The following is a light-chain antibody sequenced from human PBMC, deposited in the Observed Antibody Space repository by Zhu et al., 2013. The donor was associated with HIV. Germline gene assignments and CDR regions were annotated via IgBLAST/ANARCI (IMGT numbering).Light chain of an antibody. V-gene: IGLV1-51*01. CDR1: SSNIGSNY. Sequence: QSVLTQPPSVSAAPGQKVTISCSGSSSNIGSNYVSWYQQLPGTAPKLLIYDNDKRPSGISDRFSGSKSGASATLGITGLQTGEEADYYCGTWDSSLSAGVFGGGTKLTVL. CDR3: GTWDSSLSAGV. J-gene: IGLJ2*01. CDR2: DND.